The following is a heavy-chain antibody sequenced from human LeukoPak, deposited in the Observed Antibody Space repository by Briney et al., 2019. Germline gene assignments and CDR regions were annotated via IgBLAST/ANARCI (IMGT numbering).Heavy chain of an antibody. CDR3: AKYVFGVATILNWFDP. Sequence: EAGGSLRLSCAASGLTFSNYAMSWVRQAPGKGLEWVSAISGSGGSTYYADSVKGRVTISRDNSKNTLYLQMNSLRAEDTAVYYCAKYVFGVATILNWFDPWGQGTLVTVSS. CDR1: GLTFSNYA. D-gene: IGHD5-12*01. V-gene: IGHV3-23*01. J-gene: IGHJ5*02. CDR2: ISGSGGST.